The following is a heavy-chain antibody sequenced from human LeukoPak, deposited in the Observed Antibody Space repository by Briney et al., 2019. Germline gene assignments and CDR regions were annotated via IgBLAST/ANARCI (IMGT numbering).Heavy chain of an antibody. CDR2: ISSSGSTI. Sequence: PGGSLRLSCAASGFTFSDYYMSWIRQAPGKGLEWVSYISSSGSTIYYADSVKGRFTISRDNAKNSLYLQMNSLRAEDTAVYYCARDETPIAVAAGFDYWGQGTLVTASS. CDR3: ARDETPIAVAAGFDY. V-gene: IGHV3-11*01. D-gene: IGHD6-19*01. CDR1: GFTFSDYY. J-gene: IGHJ4*02.